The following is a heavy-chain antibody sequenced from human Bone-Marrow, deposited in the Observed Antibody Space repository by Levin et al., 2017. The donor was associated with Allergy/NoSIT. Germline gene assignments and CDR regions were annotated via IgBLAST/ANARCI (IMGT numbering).Heavy chain of an antibody. D-gene: IGHD3-10*01. CDR2: IKPDGSEK. CDR3: AIWTGRDY. J-gene: IGHJ4*02. V-gene: IGHV3-7*03. Sequence: GASVKVSCAASGFTFSSYWMTWVRQAPGKGLEWVANIKPDGSEKYYVDSVKGRFTISRDNAKNSLYLQMNSLRAEDTAVYYCAIWTGRDYWGQGTLVTVSS. CDR1: GFTFSSYW.